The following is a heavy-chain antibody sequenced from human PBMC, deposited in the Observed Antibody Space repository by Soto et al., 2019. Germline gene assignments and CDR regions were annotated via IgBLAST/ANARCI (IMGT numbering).Heavy chain of an antibody. CDR1: GYTFTSYG. Sequence: AASVKVSCKASGYTFTSYGISWVRQAPGQGLEWMGWISAYNGNTNYVQKLQGRVTMTTDTSTSTAYMELRSLRGDDTAVYYCAKDRSVDTRDWFDPWGQGTLVTVSS. V-gene: IGHV1-18*01. CDR2: ISAYNGNT. J-gene: IGHJ5*02. D-gene: IGHD5-18*01. CDR3: AKDRSVDTRDWFDP.